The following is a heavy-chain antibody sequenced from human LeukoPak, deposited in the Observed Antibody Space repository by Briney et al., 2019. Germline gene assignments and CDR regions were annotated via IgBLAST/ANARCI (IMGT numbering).Heavy chain of an antibody. CDR3: AKARKDCSGGICYSRSFDY. V-gene: IGHV3-23*01. D-gene: IGHD2-15*01. CDR2: IGASDDTT. CDR1: GFTFSSYA. J-gene: IGHJ4*02. Sequence: GGSLRLSCAASGFTFSSYAMSWVHQAPGKGLEWVSSIGASDDTTYYADSVKGLFTISRDNSKNTLYLQMNSLRAEDTAVYYCAKARKDCSGGICYSRSFDYWGQGTLVTVSS.